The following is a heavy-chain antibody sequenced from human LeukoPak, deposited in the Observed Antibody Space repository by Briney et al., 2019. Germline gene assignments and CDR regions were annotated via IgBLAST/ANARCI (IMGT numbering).Heavy chain of an antibody. D-gene: IGHD6-13*01. Sequence: SETLSLTCSVSGGSISNSPDYWGWIRQPPGKGLEWIGYIYNSGSTSYNPSLKSRVTISLDTSQNQFSLKLSSLTAADTAVYYCARGVVAAAGRTFDFWGQGTLVTVSS. V-gene: IGHV4-61*05. CDR3: ARGVVAAAGRTFDF. CDR2: IYNSGST. J-gene: IGHJ4*02. CDR1: GGSISNSPDY.